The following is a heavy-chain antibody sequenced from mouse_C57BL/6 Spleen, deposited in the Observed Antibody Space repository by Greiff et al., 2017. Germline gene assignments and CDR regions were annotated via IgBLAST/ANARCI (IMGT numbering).Heavy chain of an antibody. CDR1: GYTFTSYW. CDR2: IDPSDSYT. CDR3: AREEDDGYYGFAY. V-gene: IGHV1-69*01. D-gene: IGHD2-3*01. J-gene: IGHJ3*01. Sequence: VQLQQPGAELVMPGASVKLSCKASGYTFTSYWMHWVKQRPGQGLEWIGEIDPSDSYTNYNQKFKGKYTLTVDKSSSTAYMQLSSLTSEDSAVYYCAREEDDGYYGFAYWGQGTLVTVSA.